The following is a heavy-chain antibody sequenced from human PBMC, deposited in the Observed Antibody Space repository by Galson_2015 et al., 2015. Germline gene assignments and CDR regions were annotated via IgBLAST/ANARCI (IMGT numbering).Heavy chain of an antibody. V-gene: IGHV3-30*18. CDR3: AKLIGKYYGMDV. D-gene: IGHD4-23*01. CDR2: ISYDGSNK. Sequence: SLRLSCAASGFTFSSYGMHWVRQAPGKGLEWVAVISYDGSNKYYADSVKGRFTISRDNSKNTLYLQMNSLRAEDTAVYYCAKLIGKYYGMDVWGQGTTVTVSS. J-gene: IGHJ6*02. CDR1: GFTFSSYG.